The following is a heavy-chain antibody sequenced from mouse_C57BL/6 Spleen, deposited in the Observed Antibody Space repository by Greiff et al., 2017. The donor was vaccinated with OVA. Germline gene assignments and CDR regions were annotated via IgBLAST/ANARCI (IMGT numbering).Heavy chain of an antibody. CDR1: GYAFSSSG. CDR2: IYPGDGDT. J-gene: IGHJ3*01. V-gene: IGHV1-82*01. CDR3: ARWDAMDY. Sequence: QVQLQQSGPELVKPGASVKISCKASGYAFSSSGMNWVKQRPGKGLEWIGRIYPGDGDTNYNGKFKGKATLTADKSSSTAYMQLSSLTSEDSAVYFCARWDAMDYWGQGTLVTVSA. D-gene: IGHD1-1*02.